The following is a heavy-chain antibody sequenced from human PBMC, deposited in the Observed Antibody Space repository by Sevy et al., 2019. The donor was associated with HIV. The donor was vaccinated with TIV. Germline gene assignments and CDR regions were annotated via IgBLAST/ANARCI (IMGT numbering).Heavy chain of an antibody. Sequence: GGSLRLSCAASGFTFSSYWMSWVRQAPGKGLEWVATIKQDGSEKYYVDSVKGRFTISRDNAKNSLYLQMNSLRAEDTAVYYCARGGGSGSPIYYYYGMDVWGQGTTVTVSS. CDR2: IKQDGSEK. CDR1: GFTFSSYW. J-gene: IGHJ6*02. V-gene: IGHV3-7*01. D-gene: IGHD3-10*01. CDR3: ARGGGSGSPIYYYYGMDV.